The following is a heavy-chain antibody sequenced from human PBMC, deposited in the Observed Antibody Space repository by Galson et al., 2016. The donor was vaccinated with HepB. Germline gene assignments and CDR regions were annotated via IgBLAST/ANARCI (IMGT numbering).Heavy chain of an antibody. CDR1: GDTFSNNA. D-gene: IGHD2-2*01. V-gene: IGHV1-69*13. CDR3: ARVAAVMRGALDR. Sequence: SVKVSCKASGDTFSNNAISWVRQAPGQGLEWLRGIIFTLGPPSYAQTFQGRVTITADESTSPAYLELSSLRSEDTAVYYCARVAAVMRGALDRWGQGTLVIVSS. J-gene: IGHJ5*02. CDR2: IIFTLGPP.